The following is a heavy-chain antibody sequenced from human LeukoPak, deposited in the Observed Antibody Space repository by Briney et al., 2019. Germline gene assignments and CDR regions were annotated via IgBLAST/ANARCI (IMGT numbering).Heavy chain of an antibody. CDR1: GFTVSSNY. J-gene: IGHJ4*02. CDR3: ARESGSYLYFDY. D-gene: IGHD1-26*01. Sequence: GGSLRLSCAASGFTVSSNYMSWVRQAPGKGLEWVSVIYSGGSTYYADSVKGRFTISRDNSKNTLYLQMNSLRAEDTAVYYCARESGSYLYFDYWGQGTLVTVSS. V-gene: IGHV3-66*01. CDR2: IYSGGST.